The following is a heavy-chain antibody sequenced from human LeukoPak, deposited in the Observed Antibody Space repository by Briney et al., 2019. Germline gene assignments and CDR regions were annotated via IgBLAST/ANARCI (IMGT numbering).Heavy chain of an antibody. CDR3: ARGTMINNFDY. CDR1: GFTLSSYE. CDR2: ISRSGSST. V-gene: IGHV3-48*03. D-gene: IGHD3-16*01. Sequence: PGGSLRLSCAASGFTLSSYEMNWVRQAPGKGLEWVSYISRSGSSTHYVDSVKGRLTISRDNAKNSLYLQMNSLRAEDTAVYYCARGTMINNFDYWGQGTLVTVSS. J-gene: IGHJ4*02.